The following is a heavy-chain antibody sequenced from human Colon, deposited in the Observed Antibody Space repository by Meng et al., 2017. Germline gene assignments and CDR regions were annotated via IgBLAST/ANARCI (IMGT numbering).Heavy chain of an antibody. CDR3: TRIAKAGTYFEY. CDR2: IWSDGSNK. V-gene: IGHV3-33*01. J-gene: IGHJ4*02. Sequence: QVQPVESGGGVVQPARSLRLSCAVSGITFRSHGMHWVRQAPGKGLEWVAIIWSDGSNKYYADSVKGRFTISRDNSMNTLYLQMDSLRVEDTAVYYCTRIAKAGTYFEYWGQGTLVTVSS. D-gene: IGHD6-13*01. CDR1: GITFRSHG.